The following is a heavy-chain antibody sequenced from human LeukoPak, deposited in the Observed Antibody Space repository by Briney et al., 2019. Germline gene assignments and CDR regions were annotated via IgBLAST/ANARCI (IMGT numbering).Heavy chain of an antibody. CDR3: ARGRGFLEWLSSDY. D-gene: IGHD3-3*01. CDR1: GFTFSSYS. J-gene: IGHJ4*02. Sequence: PGGSLRLSCAASGFTFSSYSMNWVRQAPGKGLEWVSSISSSSSYIYYADSVKGRFTISRDNAKNSLYLQMNSLRAEDTAVYYCARGRGFLEWLSSDYWGQGTLVTVSS. V-gene: IGHV3-21*01. CDR2: ISSSSSYI.